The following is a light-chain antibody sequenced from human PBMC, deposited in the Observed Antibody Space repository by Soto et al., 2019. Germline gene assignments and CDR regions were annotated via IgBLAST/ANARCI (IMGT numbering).Light chain of an antibody. Sequence: DIQMTQFPSTLSASIGDSITITCRASQSVSGWLAWYQQKPGKAPKLLIYDVSSLRRGVPSRFSGSGSGTDFTLTISCLQSEDFATYYCQQSYNTVWTFGQGTKVDIK. CDR1: QSVSGW. J-gene: IGKJ1*01. CDR3: QQSYNTVWT. CDR2: DVS. V-gene: IGKV1-5*01.